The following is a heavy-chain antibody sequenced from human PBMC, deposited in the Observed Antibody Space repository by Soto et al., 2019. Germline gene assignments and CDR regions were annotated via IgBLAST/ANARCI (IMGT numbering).Heavy chain of an antibody. V-gene: IGHV3-23*01. CDR3: AKDLDSRDGVFKVDYYAMDV. CDR1: GFTFSNYA. D-gene: IGHD2-8*01. Sequence: EVQLLESGGGLVQPGGSLRLSCVASGFTFSNYAMSWVRQAPGKGLEWVSSISGSGGNINNADSVKGRLTISRDNSKNTLYLQMNRRRVDDTAVYYCAKDLDSRDGVFKVDYYAMDVWGQGTTVTVSS. J-gene: IGHJ6*02. CDR2: ISGSGGNI.